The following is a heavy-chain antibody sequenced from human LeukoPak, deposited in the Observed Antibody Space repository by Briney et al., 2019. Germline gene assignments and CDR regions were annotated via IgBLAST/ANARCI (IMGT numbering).Heavy chain of an antibody. J-gene: IGHJ4*02. CDR3: AKDHLIVATTDLDY. CDR1: GFTFSSYA. Sequence: GRSLRLSCAASGFTFSSYAMSWVRQAPGQGLEWVSAISGSGGSTYYADYVKGRFTISRDNSKNTLYLQMNSLRAEDTAVYYCAKDHLIVATTDLDYWGQGTLVTVSS. CDR2: ISGSGGST. D-gene: IGHD5-12*01. V-gene: IGHV3-23*01.